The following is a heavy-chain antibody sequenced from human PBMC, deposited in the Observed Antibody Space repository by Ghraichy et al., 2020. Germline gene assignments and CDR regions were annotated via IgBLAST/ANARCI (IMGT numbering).Heavy chain of an antibody. CDR1: GFTFSSYS. Sequence: GESLNISCAASGFTFSSYSMNWVRQAPGKGLEWLSYINSRSNSIAYADSVKGRFTISRDNGKNALYLQMSSLRVEDTAVYYCAGELPHDGSALDFWGQGTRVTVSS. CDR2: INSRSNSI. J-gene: IGHJ4*02. V-gene: IGHV3-48*01. D-gene: IGHD5-24*01. CDR3: AGELPHDGSALDF.